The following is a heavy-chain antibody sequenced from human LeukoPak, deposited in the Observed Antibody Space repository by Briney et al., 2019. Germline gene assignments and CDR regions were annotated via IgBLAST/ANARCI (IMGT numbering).Heavy chain of an antibody. CDR2: IYYSGST. V-gene: IGHV4-59*01. J-gene: IGHJ3*02. CDR1: GGSISSYY. D-gene: IGHD3-22*01. CDR3: ARARNYYDSSDHYYEGDAFDI. Sequence: SETLSLTCTVSGGSISSYYWSWIRQPPGKGLECIGYIYYSGSTNYNPSLKSRVIISVDTSKNQFSLKLSSVTAADTAVYYCARARNYYDSSDHYYEGDAFDIWGQGTMVTVSS.